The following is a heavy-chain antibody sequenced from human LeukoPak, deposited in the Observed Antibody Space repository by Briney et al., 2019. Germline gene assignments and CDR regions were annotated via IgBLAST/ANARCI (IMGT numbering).Heavy chain of an antibody. D-gene: IGHD6-13*01. CDR3: ARPIYTSSWYAFGI. V-gene: IGHV4-4*07. J-gene: IGHJ3*02. CDR1: GGSISSYY. CDR2: IHTSGST. Sequence: PSETLSLTCTVSGGSISSYYWSWIRQPAGKGLEWIGRIHTSGSTNCNPSLKSRVTVSLDTSKNQFSLRLTSVTAADTAVYYCARPIYTSSWYAFGIWGQGTTVTVSS.